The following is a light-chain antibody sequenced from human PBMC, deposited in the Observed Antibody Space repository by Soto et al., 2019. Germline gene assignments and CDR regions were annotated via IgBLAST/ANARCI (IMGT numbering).Light chain of an antibody. V-gene: IGKV3-15*01. J-gene: IGKJ5*01. CDR3: RHYNNLSPRT. CDR1: TSVTIN. CDR2: DAX. Sequence: RVVTQSAATLALSRGERATLYXRASTSVTINLPWYQQKTGQXTRLLXXDAXTRATGIPARFSGSGSGREFTLTISSLQSEDFAASYCRHYNNLSPRTFGQGTRLEIK.